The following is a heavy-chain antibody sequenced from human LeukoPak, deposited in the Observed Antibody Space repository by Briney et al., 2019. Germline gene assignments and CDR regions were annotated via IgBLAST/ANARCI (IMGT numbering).Heavy chain of an antibody. Sequence: PSQTLSLTCTVSGGSISSGGYYWSWIRQHPGKGLEWIGYIYYSGSTYYNPSFKSRVTISVDTSKNQFSLKLSSVTAADTAVYYCARDHSNPSGWFDPWGQGTLVTVSS. D-gene: IGHD4-11*01. CDR2: IYYSGST. V-gene: IGHV4-31*03. CDR1: GGSISSGGYY. CDR3: ARDHSNPSGWFDP. J-gene: IGHJ5*02.